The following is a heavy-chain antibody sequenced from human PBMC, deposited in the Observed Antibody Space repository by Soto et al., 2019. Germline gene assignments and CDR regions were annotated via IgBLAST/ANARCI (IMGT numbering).Heavy chain of an antibody. CDR3: ARAVPGFCTNGVCWFDP. CDR1: GGSISSGDYS. Sequence: QLQLQESGSGLVKPSQTLSLTCAVSGGSISSGDYSWSWIRQPPGKGLEWIGYIYLIGSTYYSPSLKSRVTIPIGRSKNQFSVKLSSVTAADTAVYYCARAVPGFCTNGVCWFDPWGQGTLVTVSS. V-gene: IGHV4-30-2*01. D-gene: IGHD2-8*01. CDR2: IYLIGST. J-gene: IGHJ5*02.